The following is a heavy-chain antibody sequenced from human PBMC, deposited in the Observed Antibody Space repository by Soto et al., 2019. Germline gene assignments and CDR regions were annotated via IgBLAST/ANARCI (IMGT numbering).Heavy chain of an antibody. Sequence: GGSLRLSCAASGFTFSSYAMHWVRQAPGKGLEWVAVISYDGSNKYYADSVKGRFTISRDNSKNTLYLQMNSLRAEDTAVYYCAREGNENQIDYWGQGTLVTVSS. J-gene: IGHJ4*02. V-gene: IGHV3-30-3*01. CDR2: ISYDGSNK. CDR1: GFTFSSYA. CDR3: AREGNENQIDY. D-gene: IGHD1-1*01.